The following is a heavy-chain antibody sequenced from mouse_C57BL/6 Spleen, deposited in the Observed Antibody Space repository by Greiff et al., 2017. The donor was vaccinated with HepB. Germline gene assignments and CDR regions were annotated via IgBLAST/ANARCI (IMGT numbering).Heavy chain of an antibody. Sequence: VQRVESGPGLVEPAQCLSITCTVSGFTLISYAISWVRQTPGKGLEWLGVIWTGGGTNYNSALKSRLSISKDNSKSQVFLKMNSLQTDDTARYYCSRNDGSSYWYFDVWGTGTTVTVSS. CDR2: IWTGGGT. D-gene: IGHD1-1*01. CDR3: SRNDGSSYWYFDV. V-gene: IGHV2-9-1*01. J-gene: IGHJ1*03. CDR1: GFTLISYA.